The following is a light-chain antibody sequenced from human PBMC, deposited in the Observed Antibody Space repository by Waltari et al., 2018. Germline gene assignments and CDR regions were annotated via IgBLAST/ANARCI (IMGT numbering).Light chain of an antibody. CDR1: QNIYTY. Sequence: DIQMTQSPSSVSASIVDRVTITCRASQNIYTYLAWYQQKPGEAPKLLIHSASSLQSGVPSRFSGSGSGSDFTLTISSLQPEDFATYYCQQSEDFPLTFGGGTKVDMK. V-gene: IGKV1-12*01. J-gene: IGKJ4*01. CDR2: SAS. CDR3: QQSEDFPLT.